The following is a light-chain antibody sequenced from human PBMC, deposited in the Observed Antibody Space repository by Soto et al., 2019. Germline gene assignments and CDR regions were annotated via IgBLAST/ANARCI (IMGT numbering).Light chain of an antibody. CDR2: DAS. J-gene: IGKJ5*01. CDR3: QRGDT. V-gene: IGKV3-11*01. CDR1: QSVSNN. Sequence: EIVLTQSPATLSLSPGERATLSCRASQSVSNNLAWYQQKPGQAPRLLIYDASNRATGIPARLSGSGSGTDFTLTTSWLEPEDFAVYYCQRGDTFGQGTRLEIK.